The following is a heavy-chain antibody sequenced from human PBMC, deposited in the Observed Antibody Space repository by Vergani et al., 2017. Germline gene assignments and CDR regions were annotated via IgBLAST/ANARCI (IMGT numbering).Heavy chain of an antibody. CDR2: ISWDGGST. D-gene: IGHD6-19*01. CDR1: GFTFDDYT. Sequence: EVQLVESGGVVVQPGGSLRLSCAASGFTFDDYTMHWVRQAPGKGLEWVSLISWDGGSTYYADSVKGRFTISRDNSKNSLYLQMNSLRTAETALYYCAKDISFVSVADGNPSRGGMDVWGQGTTVTVSS. V-gene: IGHV3-43*01. J-gene: IGHJ6*02. CDR3: AKDISFVSVADGNPSRGGMDV.